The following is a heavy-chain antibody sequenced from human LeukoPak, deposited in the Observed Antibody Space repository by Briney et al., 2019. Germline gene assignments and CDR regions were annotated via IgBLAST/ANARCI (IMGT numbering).Heavy chain of an antibody. CDR2: IHYSGST. Sequence: SETLSLTCTVSDGSISTYYWSWIRQPPGKGLEWIGYIHYSGSTNYNPSLKSRVTISVDTSRNQFSLKLSSVTAADTAVYYCARRYYYNLGSFPFDFWGQGTLVTVSS. D-gene: IGHD3-10*01. CDR1: DGSISTYY. J-gene: IGHJ4*02. V-gene: IGHV4-59*12. CDR3: ARRYYYNLGSFPFDF.